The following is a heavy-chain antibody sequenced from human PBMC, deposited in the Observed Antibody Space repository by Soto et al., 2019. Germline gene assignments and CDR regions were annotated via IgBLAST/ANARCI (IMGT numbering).Heavy chain of an antibody. J-gene: IGHJ5*02. D-gene: IGHD2-15*01. CDR2: IYYSGST. V-gene: IGHV4-59*01. CDR3: ARQRVVAASTNWFDP. Sequence: PSETLSLTCTVSGGSISSYYWSWIRQPPGKGLEWIGYIYYSGSTNYNPSLKSRVTISVDTSKNQFSLKLSSVTAADTAVYYCARQRVVAASTNWFDPWGQGTMVTVYS. CDR1: GGSISSYY.